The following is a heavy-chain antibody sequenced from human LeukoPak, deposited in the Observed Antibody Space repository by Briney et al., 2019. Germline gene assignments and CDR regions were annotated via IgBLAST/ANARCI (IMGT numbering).Heavy chain of an antibody. Sequence: ASVKVSCKASGGTFSSYAISWVRQAPGQGLEWMGGIIPIFGTANYAQKFQGSVTITTDESTSTAYMELSSLRSEDTAVYYCARSLGDAFDIWGQGTMVTVSS. J-gene: IGHJ3*02. V-gene: IGHV1-69*05. D-gene: IGHD3-3*02. CDR2: IIPIFGTA. CDR3: ARSLGDAFDI. CDR1: GGTFSSYA.